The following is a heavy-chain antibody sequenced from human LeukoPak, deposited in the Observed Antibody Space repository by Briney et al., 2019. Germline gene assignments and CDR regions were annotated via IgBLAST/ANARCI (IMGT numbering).Heavy chain of an antibody. CDR3: ARHEPPPYGSGSYYNGGRNWFDP. V-gene: IGHV4-4*02. Sequence: SETLSLTCAVSGGSISSSNWWSWVRQPPGKGLEWIGEIYHSGSTNYNPSLKSRVTISVDKSKNQFSLKLSSVTAADTAVYYCARHEPPPYGSGSYYNGGRNWFDPWGQGTLVTVSS. CDR2: IYHSGST. J-gene: IGHJ5*02. CDR1: GGSISSSNW. D-gene: IGHD3-10*01.